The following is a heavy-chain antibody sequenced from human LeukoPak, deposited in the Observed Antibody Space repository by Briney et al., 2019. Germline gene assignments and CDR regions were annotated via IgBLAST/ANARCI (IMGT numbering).Heavy chain of an antibody. CDR3: ARDPGPGRYGSGSYYKPRFFDY. J-gene: IGHJ4*02. Sequence: GGSLRLSCAASGFTFGIYAMNWVRQAPGKGLKWVSYIGPSGSNIYYADSVKGRFTISRDNAKNSLYLQMNSLRAEDTAVYYCARDPGPGRYGSGSYYKPRFFDYWGQGTLVTVSS. D-gene: IGHD3-10*01. V-gene: IGHV3-21*05. CDR2: IGPSGSNI. CDR1: GFTFGIYA.